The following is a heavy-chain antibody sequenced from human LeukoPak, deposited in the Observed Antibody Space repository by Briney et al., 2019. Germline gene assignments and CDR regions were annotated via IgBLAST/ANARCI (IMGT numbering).Heavy chain of an antibody. CDR1: GYTFSDYY. D-gene: IGHD3-10*01. J-gene: IGHJ4*02. Sequence: GASVKVSCKTSGYTFSDYYIHWIRQAPGQGLEWVGWINPNSGDTDYAQKFQGRVTVTRDTSISTAYMELSSLRSEDTAVYYCARLRPKGRGVITPPYFDYWGQGTLVTVSS. CDR3: ARLRPKGRGVITPPYFDY. V-gene: IGHV1-2*02. CDR2: INPNSGDT.